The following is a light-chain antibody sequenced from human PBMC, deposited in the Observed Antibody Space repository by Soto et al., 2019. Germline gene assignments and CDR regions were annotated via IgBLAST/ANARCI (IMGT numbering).Light chain of an antibody. CDR1: SSDVGGYNS. J-gene: IGLJ1*01. Sequence: QSALTQPASVSGSPGQSITISCTGTSSDVGGYNSVSWYQQYPGKAPKLMIYEVSNRPSGVSNRFSGSKSGNTASLTISGLQAEDEADYYCSSYTTSSTLLYVFGTGTKLTVL. CDR2: EVS. CDR3: SSYTTSSTLLYV. V-gene: IGLV2-14*01.